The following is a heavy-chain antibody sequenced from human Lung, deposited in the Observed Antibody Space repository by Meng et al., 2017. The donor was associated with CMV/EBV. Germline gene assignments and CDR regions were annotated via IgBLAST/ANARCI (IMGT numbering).Heavy chain of an antibody. CDR2: INPNTGDT. D-gene: IGHD3-10*01. J-gene: IGHJ6*01. CDR3: ARLFHTSLGTNYYYGMEV. V-gene: IGHV1-2*02. Sequence: ASXXVSXKASGYTFTGYNIHWVRQAPGQGLEWMGWINPNTGDTKYAQKFQGRVTLTRDTSISTAYMELSRLKSDDTAVFFCARLFHTSLGTNYYYGMEVWXQGTXVNVSS. CDR1: GYTFTGYN.